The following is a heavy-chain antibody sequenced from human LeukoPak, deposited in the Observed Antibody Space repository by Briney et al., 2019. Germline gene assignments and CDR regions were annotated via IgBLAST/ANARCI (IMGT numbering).Heavy chain of an antibody. CDR3: AREVPHLHGYDFWSGYYTGWFDP. V-gene: IGHV4-59*01. J-gene: IGHJ5*02. D-gene: IGHD3-3*01. CDR2: IYYSGST. CDR1: GGSISSYY. Sequence: PSETLSLTCTVSGGSISSYYWSWIRQPPGKGLEWIGYIYYSGSTNYNPSLKSRVTISVDTSKNQFSLKLSSVTAADTAVYYCAREVPHLHGYDFWSGYYTGWFDPWGQGTLVTVSS.